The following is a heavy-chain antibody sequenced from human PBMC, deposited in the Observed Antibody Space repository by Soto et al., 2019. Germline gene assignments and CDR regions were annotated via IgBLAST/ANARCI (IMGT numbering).Heavy chain of an antibody. CDR2: ISVRGSYI. CDR3: GRGGEITAEGGFDN. Sequence: PGGSLRLSCIASGFTFSSYSVSWVRQAPGKGLEWVSSISVRGSYIYYADSVKGRFTISRDNAQNSLYLQMNNLRADDTAVYHCGRGGEITAEGGFDNWGQGTLVTVSS. V-gene: IGHV3-21*06. CDR1: GFTFSSYS. J-gene: IGHJ1*01. D-gene: IGHD1-20*01.